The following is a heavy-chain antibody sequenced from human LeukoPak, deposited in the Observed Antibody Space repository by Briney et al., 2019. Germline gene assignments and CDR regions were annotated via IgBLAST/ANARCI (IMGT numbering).Heavy chain of an antibody. J-gene: IGHJ4*02. CDR3: ARVAYDSSGYCLDY. CDR1: GFTFDDYG. V-gene: IGHV3-20*01. Sequence: RPGGSLRLSCAASGFTFDDYGMSWVRQAPGKGLEWVSGINWNGGSTGYADSVKGRFTISRDNAKNSLYLQMNSLRAEDTASYHCARVAYDSSGYCLDYWGQGTLVTVSS. D-gene: IGHD3-22*01. CDR2: INWNGGST.